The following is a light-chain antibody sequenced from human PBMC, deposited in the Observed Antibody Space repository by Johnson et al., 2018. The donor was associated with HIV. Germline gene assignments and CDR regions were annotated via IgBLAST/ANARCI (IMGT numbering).Light chain of an antibody. Sequence: HSVLTQPPSVSAAPGQKVTISCSGSNSNIGNNYISWYQHLPVTAPKLLIYENNKRPSGIPDRFSGSKSDTSATLGITGLQTGAEADYYCGTWNSSLSAHDYVFGTGTKVTVL. V-gene: IGLV1-51*02. CDR1: NSNIGNNY. CDR2: ENN. CDR3: GTWNSSLSAHDYV. J-gene: IGLJ1*01.